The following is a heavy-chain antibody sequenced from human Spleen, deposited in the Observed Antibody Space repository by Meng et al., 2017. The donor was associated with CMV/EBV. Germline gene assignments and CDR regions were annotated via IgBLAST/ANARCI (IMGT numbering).Heavy chain of an antibody. V-gene: IGHV4-34*01. CDR2: INQSGIT. CDR1: GGSFSGYY. D-gene: IGHD6-13*01. Sequence: SETLSLTCSVYGGSFSGYYRSWIRQPPGKGLEWIGEINQSGITNYNPSLKSRVTISVDTSKNQFSLKLSSVTAADTAVYYCARGLAAAGYFDYWGQGTLVTVSS. J-gene: IGHJ4*02. CDR3: ARGLAAAGYFDY.